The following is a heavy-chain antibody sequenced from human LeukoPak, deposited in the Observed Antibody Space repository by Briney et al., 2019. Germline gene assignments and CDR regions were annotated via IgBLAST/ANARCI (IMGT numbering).Heavy chain of an antibody. CDR1: GFTFSSYA. V-gene: IGHV3-30-3*01. Sequence: GGSLRLSCAASGFTFSSYAMHWVRQAPGKGLEWVAVISYDGSNKYYADSVKGRFTISRDNSKNTLYLQMNSLRAEDTAVYYCARDGRVTMVRGVNDYWGQGTLVTVSS. CDR3: ARDGRVTMVRGVNDY. D-gene: IGHD3-10*01. J-gene: IGHJ4*02. CDR2: ISYDGSNK.